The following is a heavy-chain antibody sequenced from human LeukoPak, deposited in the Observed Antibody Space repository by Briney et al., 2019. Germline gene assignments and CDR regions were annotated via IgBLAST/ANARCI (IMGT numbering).Heavy chain of an antibody. CDR1: GFTFSSYA. CDR3: AKVVGPTLNLFDY. V-gene: IGHV3-23*01. J-gene: IGHJ4*02. Sequence: GGSLRLSCAASGFTFSSYAVSWVRQAPGKGLEWVSSISGSGGSTYSADSVKGRFTISRDNSKNTLYLQMNSLRAEDTAVYYCAKVVGPTLNLFDYWGQGTLVTVSS. CDR2: ISGSGGST. D-gene: IGHD1-26*01.